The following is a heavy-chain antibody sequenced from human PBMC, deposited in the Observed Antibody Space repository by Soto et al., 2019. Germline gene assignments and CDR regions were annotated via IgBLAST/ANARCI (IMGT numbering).Heavy chain of an antibody. CDR1: GYSFITLG. V-gene: IGHV1-18*01. J-gene: IGHJ6*04. D-gene: IGHD4-17*01. CDR3: VRSPRISRSGDV. CDR2: INPYTGKT. Sequence: QVEMVQSGAEVKKHGASLNDSCKTSGYSFITLGISWVRQAPGQGLKWMGWINPYTGKTNYAQSLHVRVTLTTDRSTSTAYMQLRRLTYDDTSLYSCVRSPRISRSGDVWGEGTAVTVAS.